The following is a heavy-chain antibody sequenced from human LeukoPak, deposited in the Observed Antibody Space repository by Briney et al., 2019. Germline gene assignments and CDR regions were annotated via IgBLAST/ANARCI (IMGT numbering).Heavy chain of an antibody. CDR1: GFTFSSYA. J-gene: IGHJ4*02. D-gene: IGHD2-21*02. CDR2: ISGSGAST. Sequence: GGSLRLSCAASGFTFSSYAMSWVRQAPGKGLEWVSVISGSGASTYYADSMKGRLTISRDNSKNTLYLQINSLRAEDTAVYYCAKESCGGDCFKGSHYLGQGTLVTVSS. CDR3: AKESCGGDCFKGSHY. V-gene: IGHV3-23*01.